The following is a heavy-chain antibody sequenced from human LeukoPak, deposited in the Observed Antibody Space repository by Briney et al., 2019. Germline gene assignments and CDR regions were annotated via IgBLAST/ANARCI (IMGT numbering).Heavy chain of an antibody. CDR2: VHLDGRT. CDR3: AREGGFYRPLDY. CDR1: GGSVINTNW. D-gene: IGHD3-3*01. Sequence: TSGTLSLTCGVSGGSVINTNWWTWVRQPPGKGLEWTGEVHLDGRTNYNPSLESRLTMSVDVSENQVSLKLTSVTAADTAVYYCAREGGFYRPLDYSGQGTLVTVSS. V-gene: IGHV4-4*02. J-gene: IGHJ4*02.